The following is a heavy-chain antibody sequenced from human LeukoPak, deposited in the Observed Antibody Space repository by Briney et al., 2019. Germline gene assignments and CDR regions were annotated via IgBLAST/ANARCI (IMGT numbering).Heavy chain of an antibody. CDR1: GFTFYNTW. V-gene: IGHV3-15*01. CDR2: IKSKADGGTT. D-gene: IGHD3-3*01. CDR3: TTVPPSYDVWAGYSDSDY. Sequence: GGSLRLSCEASGFTFYNTWMTWVRQVPGKGLEWVGRIKSKADGGTTDYAAPVKGRFTISRDDSKTTLFLQMNSLRTEDTAVYYCTTVPPSYDVWAGYSDSDYWGQGTLVTVSS. J-gene: IGHJ4*02.